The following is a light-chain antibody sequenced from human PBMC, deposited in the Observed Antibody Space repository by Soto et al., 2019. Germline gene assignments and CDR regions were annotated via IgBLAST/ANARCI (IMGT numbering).Light chain of an antibody. J-gene: IGKJ2*02. V-gene: IGKV3-11*01. CDR2: DAY. Sequence: LLTQSPDTLSLSPGDRATLSCRASQSIDRYFAWYQQKLGQAPRLLIYDAYTLATGVGARFSGSGSATDFSLTISSLEPEDFAVYYCQQRGKWPSTFGPGTKVEMK. CDR1: QSIDRY. CDR3: QQRGKWPST.